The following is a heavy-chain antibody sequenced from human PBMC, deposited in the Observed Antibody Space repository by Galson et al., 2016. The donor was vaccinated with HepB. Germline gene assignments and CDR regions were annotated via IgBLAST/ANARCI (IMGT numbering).Heavy chain of an antibody. V-gene: IGHV1-8*01. CDR2: MNSNSGNT. Sequence: SVKVSCKASGYTFTSYDINWVRQATGQGLEWMGWMNSNSGNTVYAQKFQGRLTMTRNTSISTAYMELSSLTSEDTAIYFCARGRGTFGYWGQGILVTVSS. CDR3: ARGRGTFGY. D-gene: IGHD3-10*01. J-gene: IGHJ4*02. CDR1: GYTFTSYD.